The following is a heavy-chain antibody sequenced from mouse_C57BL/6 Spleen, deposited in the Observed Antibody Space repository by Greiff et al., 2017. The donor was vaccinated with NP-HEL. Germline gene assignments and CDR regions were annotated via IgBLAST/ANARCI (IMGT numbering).Heavy chain of an antibody. J-gene: IGHJ2*01. CDR1: GFTFTDYY. D-gene: IGHD3-1*01. Sequence: DVMLVESGGGLVQPGGSLSLSCAASGFTFTDYYMSWVRQPPGKALEWLGFIRNKANGYTTEYSASVKGRFTISRDNSQSILYLQMNALRAEDSATYYCARYIGEGYFDYWGQGTTLTVSS. V-gene: IGHV7-3*01. CDR2: IRNKANGYTT. CDR3: ARYIGEGYFDY.